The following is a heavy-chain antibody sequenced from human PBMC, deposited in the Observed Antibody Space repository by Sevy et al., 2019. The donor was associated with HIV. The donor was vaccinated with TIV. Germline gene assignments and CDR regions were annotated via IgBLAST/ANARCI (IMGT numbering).Heavy chain of an antibody. V-gene: IGHV3-11*01. CDR3: ARDPTYYDFWSGYYTGCFDP. Sequence: GGSLRLSCAASGFTFSHYYMSWIRQAPGKGLEWVSYISSSGNTIYYTDSVKGRFTISRDNAKNSLYLQMDSLRAEDTAVYYYARDPTYYDFWSGYYTGCFDPWGQGTLVTVSS. J-gene: IGHJ5*02. D-gene: IGHD3-3*01. CDR1: GFTFSHYY. CDR2: ISSSGNTI.